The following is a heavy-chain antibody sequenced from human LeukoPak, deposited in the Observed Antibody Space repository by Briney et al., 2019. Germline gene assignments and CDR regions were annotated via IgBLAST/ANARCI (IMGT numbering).Heavy chain of an antibody. J-gene: IGHJ4*02. CDR1: GYTLTELS. Sequence: ASVRVSCKVSGYTLTELSMHWVRQAPGKGVERMGGFYPEDGETIYAQKLQGRVTITEETSTDTAYMELSSLRSEDTAVYYCATVGGGYWGQGTLVTVSS. CDR3: ATVGGGY. D-gene: IGHD4-23*01. V-gene: IGHV1-24*01. CDR2: FYPEDGET.